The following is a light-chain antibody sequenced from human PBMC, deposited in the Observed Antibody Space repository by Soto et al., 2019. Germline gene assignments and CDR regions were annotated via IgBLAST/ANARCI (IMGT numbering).Light chain of an antibody. J-gene: IGKJ2*01. Sequence: AIQMTQSPSSLSASVGDRVTITCRTSQGIRNDLGWYQQKPGRAPKLLIYAASTLQSGVPSRFSGSGSGTDFTLTISSLQPEDFATYYCLQVYNYPYTFGQGTKLEIK. V-gene: IGKV1-6*01. CDR3: LQVYNYPYT. CDR2: AAS. CDR1: QGIRND.